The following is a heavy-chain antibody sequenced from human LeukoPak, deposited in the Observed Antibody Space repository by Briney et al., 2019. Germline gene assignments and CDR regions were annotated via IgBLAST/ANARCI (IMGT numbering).Heavy chain of an antibody. Sequence: GGSLRLSCAASGFTFSSYGMHWVRQAPGKGPEWVAVIWYDGSNKYYADSVKGRFTISRDNSKNTLYLQMNSLRAEDTAVYYCARDRYYYDSSGYYYCWGQGTLVTVSS. CDR1: GFTFSSYG. J-gene: IGHJ4*02. CDR2: IWYDGSNK. V-gene: IGHV3-33*01. CDR3: ARDRYYYDSSGYYYC. D-gene: IGHD3-22*01.